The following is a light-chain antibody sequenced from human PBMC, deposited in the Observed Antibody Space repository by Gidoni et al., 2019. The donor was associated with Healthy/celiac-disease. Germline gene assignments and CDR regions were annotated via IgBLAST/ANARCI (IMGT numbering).Light chain of an antibody. CDR3: QAWDSNHVV. CDR1: KLGDKY. J-gene: IGLJ2*01. CDR2: QDS. Sequence: SYELTQPPSVSVSPGQTASITCSGDKLGDKYACWYQQKPGQSPVLVIYQDSKRPSGIPARFSGSNSGNTATLTIIGTQAMDEADYYCQAWDSNHVVFGGGTKLTVL. V-gene: IGLV3-1*01.